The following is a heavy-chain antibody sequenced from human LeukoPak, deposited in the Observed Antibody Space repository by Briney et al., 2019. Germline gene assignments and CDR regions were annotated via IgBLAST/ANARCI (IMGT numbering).Heavy chain of an antibody. V-gene: IGHV4-34*01. D-gene: IGHD3-10*01. CDR2: INHSGST. CDR1: GGSFSGYY. Sequence: SETLSLTCAVYGGSFSGYYWSWIRQPPGKGLEWIGEINHSGSTNYNPSLKSRVTISVDTSKNQFSLKLSSVTAADTAVYYCAARPGSGSYYNVWFDPWGQETLVTVSS. CDR3: AARPGSGSYYNVWFDP. J-gene: IGHJ5*02.